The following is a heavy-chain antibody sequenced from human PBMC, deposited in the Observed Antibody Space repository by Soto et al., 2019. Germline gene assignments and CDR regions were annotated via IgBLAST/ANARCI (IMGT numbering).Heavy chain of an antibody. CDR3: AKDYWGSWYFDL. V-gene: IGHV3-30*18. CDR2: TPYDGSNE. J-gene: IGHJ2*01. Sequence: QVQLVESGGGVVQPGRSLRLSCAASGFSISIYGMHWVRQAPGKGLEWVAVTPYDGSNEYYADSVKGRFTISRDNPKNTVYLQMNTLRAEDTAVYYCAKDYWGSWYFDLWGRGTLVTVSS. D-gene: IGHD7-27*01. CDR1: GFSISIYG.